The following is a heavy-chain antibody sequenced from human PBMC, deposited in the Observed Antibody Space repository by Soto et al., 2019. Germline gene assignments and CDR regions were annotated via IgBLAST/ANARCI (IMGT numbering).Heavy chain of an antibody. V-gene: IGHV3-33*01. Sequence: HAWSLRLSCAASGFTFSTYGMHWVRQAPGKGLEWVAVIWYDGSNQYYADSVKGRFTISRDNSENTLYLQMNSLRAEDTAVYYCARGRSTWWFDPWGQGTLVTVSS. CDR1: GFTFSTYG. CDR2: IWYDGSNQ. J-gene: IGHJ5*02. CDR3: ARGRSTWWFDP.